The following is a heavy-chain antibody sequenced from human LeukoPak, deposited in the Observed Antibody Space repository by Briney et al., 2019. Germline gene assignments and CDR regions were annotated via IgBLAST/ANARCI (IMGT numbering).Heavy chain of an antibody. CDR3: ARHSSYYGNFDY. D-gene: IGHD3-10*01. CDR1: GGSISSSSYY. CDR2: IYHSGSS. J-gene: IGHJ4*02. Sequence: SETLSLTCTVSGGSISSSSYYWGWLRQPPGTGLEWIGSIYHSGSSYYNPSLKSRVTISVDTSKNQFSLKLSSVTAADTAVYYCARHSSYYGNFDYWGQGTLVTVSS. V-gene: IGHV4-39*01.